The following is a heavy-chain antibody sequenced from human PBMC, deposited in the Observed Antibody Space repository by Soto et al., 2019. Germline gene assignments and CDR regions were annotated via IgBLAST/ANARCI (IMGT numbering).Heavy chain of an antibody. V-gene: IGHV1-18*01. CDR2: ISAYNGNT. CDR1: GYTFTSYG. Sequence: QVQLVQSGAEVKKPGASVKVSCKASGYTFTSYGLSWVRQAPGQGLEWMGWISAYNGNTNYAQKLQGRVTMNTDTSTSTAYMELMSLRSDDTAVYCCARVGDQPVVPAATYWGQGTLVTVSS. CDR3: ARVGDQPVVPAATY. J-gene: IGHJ4*02. D-gene: IGHD2-2*01.